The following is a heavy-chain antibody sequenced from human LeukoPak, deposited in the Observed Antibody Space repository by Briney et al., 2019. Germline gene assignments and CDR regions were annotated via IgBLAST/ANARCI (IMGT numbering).Heavy chain of an antibody. CDR3: ARGPLSYYFDY. CDR2: IYYSGST. CDR1: GGSISSGSYY. D-gene: IGHD6-6*01. V-gene: IGHV4-61*01. Sequence: SETLSLTCTVSGGSISSGSYYWSWIRRPPGKGLEYIGYIYYSGSTNYNPSLKRRVTISVDTSKNQFSLKLSSVTAGDTAVYYCARGPLSYYFDYWGQGTLVTVSS. J-gene: IGHJ4*02.